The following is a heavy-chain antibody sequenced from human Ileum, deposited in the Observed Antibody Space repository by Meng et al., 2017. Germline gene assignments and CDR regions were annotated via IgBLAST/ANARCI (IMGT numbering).Heavy chain of an antibody. D-gene: IGHD6-13*01. CDR1: GFTFRSYA. J-gene: IGHJ5*02. CDR2: LSKSGDAA. V-gene: IGHV3-23*01. Sequence: GGSLRLSCAGSGFTFRSYAMSWVRQAPGKRLEWVSLLSKSGDAADYADSVRGRFSISRDNSKNTLYLQMNSLRAEDTAIYYCVIDSSIGSAGRFSWGQGAEVTVSS. CDR3: VIDSSIGSAGRFS.